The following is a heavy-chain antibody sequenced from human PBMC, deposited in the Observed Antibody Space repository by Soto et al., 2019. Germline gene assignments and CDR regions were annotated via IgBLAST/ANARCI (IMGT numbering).Heavy chain of an antibody. D-gene: IGHD5-18*01. CDR3: ASGSIQLWTIKFDY. CDR1: GGSFSGYY. V-gene: IGHV4-34*01. CDR2: IDHSGST. J-gene: IGHJ4*01. Sequence: QVQLQQWGAGLLKPSETLSLTCAVYGGSFSGYYWSWIRQPPGKGLEWIGEIDHSGSTHYNPSLKSRVTISVDTSKNQFSLKLSSVTAADTAVYYCASGSIQLWTIKFDYWGQGPLVTVSS.